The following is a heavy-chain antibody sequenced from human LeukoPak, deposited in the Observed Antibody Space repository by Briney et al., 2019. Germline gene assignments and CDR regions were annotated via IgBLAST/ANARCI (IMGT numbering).Heavy chain of an antibody. CDR2: IFAGGGA. V-gene: IGHV3-53*01. Sequence: GGSLRLSRAASGFRVSNDYMTWVRQAPGKGLEWVSFIFAGGGAYYADSVKGRFTVSRDNSKNTLYLQMNSLRAEDTAVYYCAKSRGDHLFDYWGQGTLVTVSS. D-gene: IGHD6-25*01. CDR1: GFRVSNDY. CDR3: AKSRGDHLFDY. J-gene: IGHJ4*02.